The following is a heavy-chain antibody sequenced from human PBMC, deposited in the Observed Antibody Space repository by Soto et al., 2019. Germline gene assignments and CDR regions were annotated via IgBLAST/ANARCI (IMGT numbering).Heavy chain of an antibody. D-gene: IGHD3-9*01. Sequence: SETLSLTCTVSGGSISSSSYYWGWIRQPPGKGLEWIGSIYYSGSTYYNPSLKSRVTISVDTSKNQFSLKLSSVTAADTAVYYCARPYPLYYDILTGYSPRFAYWGQGTLVTVSS. CDR1: GGSISSSSYY. CDR3: ARPYPLYYDILTGYSPRFAY. J-gene: IGHJ4*02. CDR2: IYYSGST. V-gene: IGHV4-39*01.